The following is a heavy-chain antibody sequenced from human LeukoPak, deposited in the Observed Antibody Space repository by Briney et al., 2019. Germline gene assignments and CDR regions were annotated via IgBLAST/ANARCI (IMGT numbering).Heavy chain of an antibody. Sequence: GGSLRLSCAASGFTFSGYSMNWVRQAPGKGLEWVSYISSSSSVLHYADSVKGRFTISRDNAKKSLYLQMNSLRDEDTAVYYCVRETMYAFDMWGQGTMVTVSS. CDR1: GFTFSGYS. J-gene: IGHJ3*02. CDR2: ISSSSSVL. V-gene: IGHV3-48*02. CDR3: VRETMYAFDM. D-gene: IGHD1-1*01.